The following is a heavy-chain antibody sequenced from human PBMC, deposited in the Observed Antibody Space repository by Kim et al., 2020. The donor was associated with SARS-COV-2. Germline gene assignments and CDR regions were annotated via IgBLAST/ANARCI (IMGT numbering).Heavy chain of an antibody. CDR3: AGAGLTAVFGY. D-gene: IGHD3-16*01. J-gene: IGHJ4*02. V-gene: IGHV3-7*01. CDR1: GFTFSNYW. CDR2: IKPDGSER. Sequence: GGSLRLSCAASGFTFSNYWMSWVRQAPGKGLEWVANIKPDGSERYYVDSVKGRFTISRDNAKNSVYLQMNSLRAEDTAVYYCAGAGLTAVFGYWGQGT.